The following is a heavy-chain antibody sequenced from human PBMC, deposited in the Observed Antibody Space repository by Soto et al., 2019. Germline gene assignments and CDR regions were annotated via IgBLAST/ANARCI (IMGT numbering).Heavy chain of an antibody. D-gene: IGHD2-2*01. CDR2: IYYSGST. V-gene: IGHV4-30-4*01. Sequence: SEPLSLTCTVSGGSISSGDYYWSWIRQPPGKGLEWIGYIYYSGSTYYNPSLKSRVTISVDTSKNQFSLKLSSVTAADTAVYYCARDATNIVVVPAATPYYYGMDVWGQGTTVTVSS. CDR1: GGSISSGDYY. CDR3: ARDATNIVVVPAATPYYYGMDV. J-gene: IGHJ6*02.